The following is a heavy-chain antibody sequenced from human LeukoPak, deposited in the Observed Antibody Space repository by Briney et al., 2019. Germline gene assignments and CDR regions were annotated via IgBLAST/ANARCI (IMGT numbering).Heavy chain of an antibody. Sequence: AGGSLRLSCAASGFTFSSYAMTWVRQAPDKGLEWVAVISYDGSNKYYADSVKGRFTISRDNSKNTLYLQMNSLRAEDTAVYYCAKAGFGENDYWGQGTLVTVSS. V-gene: IGHV3-30*18. CDR2: ISYDGSNK. D-gene: IGHD3-10*01. CDR3: AKAGFGENDY. J-gene: IGHJ4*02. CDR1: GFTFSSYA.